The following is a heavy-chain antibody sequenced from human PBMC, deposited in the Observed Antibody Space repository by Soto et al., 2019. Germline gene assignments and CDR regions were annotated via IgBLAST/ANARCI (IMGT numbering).Heavy chain of an antibody. J-gene: IGHJ4*02. V-gene: IGHV4-4*02. D-gene: IGHD6-13*01. CDR3: ASLAAGYSRSWYFGY. CDR1: GGSISSSNW. CDR2: IYHSGST. Sequence: QVQLQESGPGLVKPSGTLSLTCAVSGGSISSSNWWSWVRQPPGKGLEWIGEIYHSGSTNYNPSLKSRLTVSVDKSKNQFSLKLSSVTAAHTAVYYCASLAAGYSRSWYFGYWGQGTLVTVSS.